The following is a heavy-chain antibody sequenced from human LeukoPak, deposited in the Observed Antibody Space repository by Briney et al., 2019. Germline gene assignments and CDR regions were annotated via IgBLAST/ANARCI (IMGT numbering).Heavy chain of an antibody. V-gene: IGHV4-34*01. CDR3: ARGPSTYYYDSSGYYDY. Sequence: SETLSLTCAVYGGSFSGYYWSWIRQPPGKALEWIGEINHSGSTNYNPSLKSRVTISVDTSKNQFSLKLSSVTAADTAVYYCARGPSTYYYDSSGYYDYWGQGTLVTVSS. D-gene: IGHD3-22*01. J-gene: IGHJ4*02. CDR2: INHSGST. CDR1: GGSFSGYY.